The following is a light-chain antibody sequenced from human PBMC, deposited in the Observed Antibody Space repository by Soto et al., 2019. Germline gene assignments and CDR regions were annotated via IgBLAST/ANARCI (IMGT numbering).Light chain of an antibody. Sequence: EIVMTQSPATLSVSPGERATLSCRASQGVSSNLAWYQQKPGQAPRLLIYGASTRATGIPARFSGSGSGTEFTLTVSSLQSEDFAVYYCQQYNNWTPWTFGQGNKVEIK. CDR1: QGVSSN. CDR3: QQYNNWTPWT. CDR2: GAS. V-gene: IGKV3-15*01. J-gene: IGKJ1*01.